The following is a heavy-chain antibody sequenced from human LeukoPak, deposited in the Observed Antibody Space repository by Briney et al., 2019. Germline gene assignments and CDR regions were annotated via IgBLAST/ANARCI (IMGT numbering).Heavy chain of an antibody. CDR3: AREYCSSTSCYFGDWFDP. CDR1: GGSISSSGYY. V-gene: IGHV4-39*07. J-gene: IGHJ5*02. CDR2: IYYSGST. Sequence: SETLSLTCTVSGGSISSSGYYWGWIRQPPGKGLQWIGSIYYSGSTYYNPSLKSRVTISVDKSKNQFSLKLSSVTAADTAVYYCAREYCSSTSCYFGDWFDPWGQGTLVTVSS. D-gene: IGHD2-2*01.